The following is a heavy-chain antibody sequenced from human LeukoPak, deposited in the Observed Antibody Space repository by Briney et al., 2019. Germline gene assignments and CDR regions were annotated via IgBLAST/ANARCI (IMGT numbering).Heavy chain of an antibody. CDR3: AKDHPLRYFDWPPNYFDY. Sequence: GGSLRLSCAASGFTFSSYAMSWVRQAPWKGLEWVSAISGSGGSTYYADSVKGRFTISRDNSKNTLYLQMNSLRAEDTAVYYCAKDHPLRYFDWPPNYFDYWGQGTPVTVSS. V-gene: IGHV3-23*01. D-gene: IGHD3-9*01. CDR1: GFTFSSYA. CDR2: ISGSGGST. J-gene: IGHJ4*02.